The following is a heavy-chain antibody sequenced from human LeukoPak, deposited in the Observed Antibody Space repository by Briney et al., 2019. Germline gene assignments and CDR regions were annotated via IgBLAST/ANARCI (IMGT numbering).Heavy chain of an antibody. J-gene: IGHJ4*02. Sequence: SETLSLTCTVSGGSISSSSYYWGWIRQPPGKGLEWIGTIYYSGSTYNNPSLKSRVTISVDTSRNQFSLKLSSVTAADTAVYYCARVVYSSDYYRFDYWGQGPLVTVSS. CDR3: ARVVYSSDYYRFDY. CDR1: GGSISSSSYY. CDR2: IYYSGST. V-gene: IGHV4-39*07. D-gene: IGHD3-22*01.